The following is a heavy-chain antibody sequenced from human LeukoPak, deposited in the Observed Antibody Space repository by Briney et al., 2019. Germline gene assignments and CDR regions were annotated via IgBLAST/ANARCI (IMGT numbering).Heavy chain of an antibody. J-gene: IGHJ5*02. CDR3: ARYPGWNPGWFDP. D-gene: IGHD1-1*01. CDR2: IYHSGST. V-gene: IGHV4-38-2*02. Sequence: PSETLSLTCTVSGYSISSGYYWGWIRQPPGKGLEWIGSIYHSGSTYYNPSLKSRVTISVDTSKNQFSLKLSSVTAADTAVYYCARYPGWNPGWFDPWGQGTLVTVSS. CDR1: GYSISSGYY.